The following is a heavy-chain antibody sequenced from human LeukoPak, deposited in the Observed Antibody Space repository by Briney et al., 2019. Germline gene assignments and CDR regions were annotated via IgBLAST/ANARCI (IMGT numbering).Heavy chain of an antibody. V-gene: IGHV3-23*01. J-gene: IGHJ4*02. D-gene: IGHD5-12*01. CDR2: ISGSGGST. CDR3: AKRIIVATKIDY. CDR1: GFTFSKYS. Sequence: GGSLRLSCSASGFTFSKYSMSWVRQAPGKGLEWVSAISGSGGSTYYADSVKGRFTISRDNSKNTLYLQMNSLRAEDTAVYYCAKRIIVATKIDYWGQETLVTVSS.